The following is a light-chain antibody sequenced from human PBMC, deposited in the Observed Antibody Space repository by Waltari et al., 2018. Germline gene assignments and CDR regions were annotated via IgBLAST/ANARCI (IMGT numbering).Light chain of an antibody. CDR2: LGS. Sequence: DIVMTQSPLSLPVTPGEPASISCRSSQSLLQTNGYNYLDWYLQKPGQSPQVLTYLGSNRASGVPDRFSGSGSGTDFTLKISRVEAEDVGVYYCMQALQTPITFGQGTRLEIK. J-gene: IGKJ5*01. CDR1: QSLLQTNGYNY. V-gene: IGKV2-28*01. CDR3: MQALQTPIT.